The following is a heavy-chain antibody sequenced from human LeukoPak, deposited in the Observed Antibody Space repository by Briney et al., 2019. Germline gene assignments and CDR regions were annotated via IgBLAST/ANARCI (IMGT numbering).Heavy chain of an antibody. D-gene: IGHD2-15*01. CDR2: ISNNGGYT. CDR1: GFTFRSHA. Sequence: GGSLRLSCVGSGFTFRSHAMSWVRQAPGKGLEWVSAISNNGGYTYYADSVQGRFTISRDNSKSTLCLQMNSLRAEDTAVYYCAKQLGYCSDGSCYFPYWGQGTLVTVPS. CDR3: AKQLGYCSDGSCYFPY. V-gene: IGHV3-23*01. J-gene: IGHJ4*02.